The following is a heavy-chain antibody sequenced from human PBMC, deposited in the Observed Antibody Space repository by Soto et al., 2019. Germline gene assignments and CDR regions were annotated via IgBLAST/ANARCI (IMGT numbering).Heavy chain of an antibody. Sequence: QVQLQQWGAGLLKPSETLSLTCAVYGGSFSGYYWTWIRQPPGKGLEWIGDINHSRSTNYNPSLKSRLTISIDTSNNQFSLKLSSVTAADTADYYCARRLVNRPVDPWGQGTLVTVSS. D-gene: IGHD2-15*01. CDR2: INHSRST. CDR1: GGSFSGYY. V-gene: IGHV4-34*01. J-gene: IGHJ5*02. CDR3: ARRLVNRPVDP.